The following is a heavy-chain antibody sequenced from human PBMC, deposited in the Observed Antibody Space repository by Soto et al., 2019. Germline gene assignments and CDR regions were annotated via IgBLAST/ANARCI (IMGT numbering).Heavy chain of an antibody. J-gene: IGHJ5*02. Sequence: GESLKISCKGSGYSFTNYWIGWVRQMPGKGLEWMGIIYPGDSDTRYSPSFQGQVTISADKSISTAYLQWSSLKASDSAIYYCARQRPPASITWEGWFDPWGQGTLVTVSS. CDR1: GYSFTNYW. CDR2: IYPGDSDT. D-gene: IGHD2-2*01. V-gene: IGHV5-51*01. CDR3: ARQRPPASITWEGWFDP.